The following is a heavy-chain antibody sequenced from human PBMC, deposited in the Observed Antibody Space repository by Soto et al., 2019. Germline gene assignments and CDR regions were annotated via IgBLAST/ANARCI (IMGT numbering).Heavy chain of an antibody. CDR3: VKDQGGYSGYVFDY. Sequence: GGSLRLSCSASGCTFISYAMHWVRQAPGKGLEYVSAISSNGGSTYYADSVKGRFTISRDNSKNTLYLQMSSLRAEDTAVYYCVKDQGGYSGYVFDYWGQGTLVTVSS. CDR2: ISSNGGST. J-gene: IGHJ4*02. V-gene: IGHV3-64D*06. D-gene: IGHD5-12*01. CDR1: GCTFISYA.